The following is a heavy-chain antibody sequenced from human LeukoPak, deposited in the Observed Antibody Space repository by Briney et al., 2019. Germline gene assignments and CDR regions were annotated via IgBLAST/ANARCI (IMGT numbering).Heavy chain of an antibody. V-gene: IGHV1-2*02. CDR3: ARTDIAAAGTDY. CDR2: INPNSGGT. D-gene: IGHD6-13*01. Sequence: ASVKVSCKASGYTFTSYAMHWVRQAPGQRLEWMGWINPNSGGTNYAQKFQGRVTMTRDTSISTAYMELSRLRSDDTAVYYCARTDIAAAGTDYWGQGTLVTVSS. J-gene: IGHJ4*02. CDR1: GYTFTSYA.